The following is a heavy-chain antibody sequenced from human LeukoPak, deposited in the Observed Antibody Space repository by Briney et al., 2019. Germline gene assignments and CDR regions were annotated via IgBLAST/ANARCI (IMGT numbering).Heavy chain of an antibody. CDR2: IYHSGST. V-gene: IGHV4-38-2*02. D-gene: IGHD5-24*01. Sequence: ASETLSLTCTVSGYSISSGYYWGWIRQPPGKGLEWIGSIYHSGSTYYNPSLKSRVTISVDTYKNQFSLKLSPVTAADTAVYYCARARREMVDYWGQGTLVTVSS. CDR1: GYSISSGYY. CDR3: ARARREMVDY. J-gene: IGHJ4*02.